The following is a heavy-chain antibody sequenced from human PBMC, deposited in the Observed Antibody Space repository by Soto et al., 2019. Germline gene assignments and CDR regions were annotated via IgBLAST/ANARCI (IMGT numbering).Heavy chain of an antibody. D-gene: IGHD5-12*01. Sequence: QVQLVQSGAEVKKPGASVTVSCKASGYTFSDYYLHWVRQAPGQGPEWMGWINPNSGDTKYAQKFRGRVTMTRETSVRTAFMELKRLKSDDTAVYYCARESGGATATLDYYYFYMDVWGKGTTVTVSS. V-gene: IGHV1-2*02. CDR2: INPNSGDT. J-gene: IGHJ6*03. CDR1: GYTFSDYY. CDR3: ARESGGATATLDYYYFYMDV.